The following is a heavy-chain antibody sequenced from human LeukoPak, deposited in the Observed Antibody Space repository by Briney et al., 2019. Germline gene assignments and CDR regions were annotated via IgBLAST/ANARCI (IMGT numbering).Heavy chain of an antibody. D-gene: IGHD6-13*01. CDR1: GFTFHKND. CDR2: VTATGEAT. J-gene: IGHJ4*02. V-gene: IGHV3-23*01. Sequence: GGSLRLSCIASGFTFHKNDMTWIRQGPGLGLEWVSLVTATGEATFYADPVKGRFTISRDNSKNTLYLQMNSLRAEDTAVYYCVRSSSWYWRPGSFDYWGQGTLVTVSS. CDR3: VRSSSWYWRPGSFDY.